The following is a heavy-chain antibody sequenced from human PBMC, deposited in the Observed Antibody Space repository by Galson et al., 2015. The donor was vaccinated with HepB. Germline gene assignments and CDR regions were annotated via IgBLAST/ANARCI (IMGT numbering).Heavy chain of an antibody. CDR3: ARRGRLNPIAAAGMGFDY. D-gene: IGHD6-13*01. J-gene: IGHJ4*02. CDR2: IKQDGSEK. Sequence: SLRLSCAASGFTFSSYWMSWVRQAPGKGLEWVANIKQDGSEKYYVDSVKGRFTISRDNAKNSLYLQMNSLRAEDTAVYYCARRGRLNPIAAAGMGFDYWGQGTLVTVSS. CDR1: GFTFSSYW. V-gene: IGHV3-7*03.